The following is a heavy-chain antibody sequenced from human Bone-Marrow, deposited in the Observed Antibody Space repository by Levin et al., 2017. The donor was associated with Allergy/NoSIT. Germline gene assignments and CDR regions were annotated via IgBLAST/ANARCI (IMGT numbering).Heavy chain of an antibody. J-gene: IGHJ4*02. D-gene: IGHD2/OR15-2a*01. CDR3: AKTIGSSNTFFDY. CDR2: ISDDGGAT. V-gene: IGHV3-23*01. Sequence: QPGGSLRLSCAASGFSFSSYGMSWVRQAPGEGLKMISAISDDGGATYYVDSVKGRFTISRDTSRNTLYLQMTSLRAEDTALYYCAKTIGSSNTFFDYWGQGTLVTVSS. CDR1: GFSFSSYG.